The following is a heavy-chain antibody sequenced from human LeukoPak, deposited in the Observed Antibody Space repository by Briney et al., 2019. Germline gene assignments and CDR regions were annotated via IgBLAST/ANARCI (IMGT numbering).Heavy chain of an antibody. J-gene: IGHJ3*02. Sequence: GASVKVSCKASGYTFSGYYMHWVRQAPGQGLEWMGWINPNSGASNYAQKFQGRVTMARDTSISTAYMELSRLTSDDTAVYYCARDYYDSSGCGAFDIWGQGTMVTVSS. CDR1: GYTFSGYY. D-gene: IGHD3-22*01. CDR3: ARDYYDSSGCGAFDI. V-gene: IGHV1-2*02. CDR2: INPNSGAS.